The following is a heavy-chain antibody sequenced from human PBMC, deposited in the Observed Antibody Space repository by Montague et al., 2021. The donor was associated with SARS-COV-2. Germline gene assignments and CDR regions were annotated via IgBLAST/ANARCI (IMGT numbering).Heavy chain of an antibody. CDR1: GGSISTYY. Sequence: SETLSLTCTVSGGSISTYYWSWIRQPPGKGLEWIGYIYYSGSTNYSPSLKSRVTISVDTSKNQFSPKLSSVTAADTAVYYCARDGYNAHQNYWCFDLWGRGTLVTVSS. J-gene: IGHJ2*01. CDR2: IYYSGST. V-gene: IGHV4-59*12. CDR3: ARDGYNAHQNYWCFDL. D-gene: IGHD5-24*01.